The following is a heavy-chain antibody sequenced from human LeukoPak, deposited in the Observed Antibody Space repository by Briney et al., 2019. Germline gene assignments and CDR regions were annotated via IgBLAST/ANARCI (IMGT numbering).Heavy chain of an antibody. CDR1: GFTFGDYA. Sequence: GGSLRLSCTASGFTFGDYAMSWFRQAPGKGLEWVGFIRSKAYGGTTEYAASVKGRFTISRDDSKSIAYLQMNSLKTEDTAVYYCTRDQGSSTSLGFDYWGQGTLVTVSS. V-gene: IGHV3-49*03. CDR2: IRSKAYGGTT. D-gene: IGHD2-2*01. CDR3: TRDQGSSTSLGFDY. J-gene: IGHJ4*02.